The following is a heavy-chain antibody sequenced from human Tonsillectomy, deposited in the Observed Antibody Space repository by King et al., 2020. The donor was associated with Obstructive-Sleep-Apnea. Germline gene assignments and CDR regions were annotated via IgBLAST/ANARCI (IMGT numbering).Heavy chain of an antibody. J-gene: IGHJ4*02. Sequence: VQLVESGGGLVKPGGSLRLSCAASGFTFSSYSMNWVRQAPGKGLDWVSSISSSSSYIYYADSVKGRFTISSDNAKNLLYLQMNSLRAEDTALDYCARAKASGYSYGYDYWGQGTLVTVSS. CDR3: ARAKASGYSYGYDY. D-gene: IGHD5-18*01. V-gene: IGHV3-21*01. CDR2: ISSSSSYI. CDR1: GFTFSSYS.